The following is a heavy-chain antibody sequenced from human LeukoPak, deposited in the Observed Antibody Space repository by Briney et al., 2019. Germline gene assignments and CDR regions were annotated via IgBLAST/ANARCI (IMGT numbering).Heavy chain of an antibody. D-gene: IGHD3-22*01. CDR3: ARVKRAGYYDSSGYSPFDY. V-gene: IGHV4-59*01. CDR1: GGSISSYY. CDR2: IYYSGST. J-gene: IGHJ4*02. Sequence: SETLSLTCTVSGGSISSYYWSWIRQPPGKGLEWIGYIYYSGSTNYNPSLKSRVTISVDTSKNQFSLKLSSVTAADTAVYYCARVKRAGYYDSSGYSPFDYWGQGTLVTVPS.